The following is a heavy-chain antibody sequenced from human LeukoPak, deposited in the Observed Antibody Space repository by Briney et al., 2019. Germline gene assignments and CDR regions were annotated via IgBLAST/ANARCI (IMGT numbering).Heavy chain of an antibody. D-gene: IGHD7-27*01. V-gene: IGHV3-23*01. CDR1: GFIFTDYS. J-gene: IGHJ6*02. CDR3: AKTALGYFYTMDV. Sequence: GGSLRLSCAASGFIFTDYSMNWVRQAPGKGLEWVSGITGSGGSTSYADSVKGRFTISRDNSKNTLYLRMNSLRAEDTAVYYCAKTALGYFYTMDVWGQGTTVTVSS. CDR2: ITGSGGST.